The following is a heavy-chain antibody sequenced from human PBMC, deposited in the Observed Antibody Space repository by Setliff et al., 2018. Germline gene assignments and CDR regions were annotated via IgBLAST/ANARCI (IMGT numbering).Heavy chain of an antibody. V-gene: IGHV2-70*11. CDR2: IDWDDDK. J-gene: IGHJ3*02. CDR1: GFSLSTSGMC. CDR3: ARINRGVLGEAFDI. Sequence: SGPTLVNPTQTLTLTCTFSGFSLSTSGMCVSWIRQPPGKALEWLARIDWDDDKYYSTSLKTRLTISKDTSKNQVVLTITNMDPVDTATYYCARINRGVLGEAFDIWGQGTMVTVSS. D-gene: IGHD2-8*01.